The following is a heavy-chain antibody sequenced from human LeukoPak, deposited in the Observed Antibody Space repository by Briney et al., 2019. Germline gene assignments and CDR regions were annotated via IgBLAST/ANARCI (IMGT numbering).Heavy chain of an antibody. D-gene: IGHD4-17*01. CDR2: ISSSTSYI. CDR1: GFTFSSYA. V-gene: IGHV3-21*01. Sequence: GGSLRLSCAASGFTFSSYAMNWIRQAPGKGLEWVSSISSSTSYIYYADSVKGRFTISKDNAKNSPYLQMNSLRAEDTAVYYCARAGGSTVSHSDYWGQGTLVTVSS. CDR3: ARAGGSTVSHSDY. J-gene: IGHJ4*02.